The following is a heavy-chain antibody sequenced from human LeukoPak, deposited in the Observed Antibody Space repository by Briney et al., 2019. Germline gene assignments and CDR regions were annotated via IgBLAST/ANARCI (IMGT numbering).Heavy chain of an antibody. Sequence: TAGGSLRLSCAASGFSFSDYHMSWIRQAPGKGLEWVSYISGSGDPTINYADSVKGRFTISRDNAKNSLYLQMNSLRAEDTAVYYCARDLSTYYYDSSARGEFDYWGQGTLVTVSS. CDR2: ISGSGDPTI. D-gene: IGHD3-22*01. V-gene: IGHV3-11*04. J-gene: IGHJ4*02. CDR1: GFSFSDYH. CDR3: ARDLSTYYYDSSARGEFDY.